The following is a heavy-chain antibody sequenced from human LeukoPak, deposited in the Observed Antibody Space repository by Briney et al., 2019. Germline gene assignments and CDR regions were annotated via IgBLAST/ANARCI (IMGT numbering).Heavy chain of an antibody. J-gene: IGHJ3*02. CDR2: IYASGST. Sequence: SETLSLTCTVSGGSISNLNYYWSWIRQPAGKGLEWIGRIYASGSTNYNPSLKSRVTISADTSKNQFSLKLTSVTAADTAVYYCARPSTYYYDSSGHGAFDI. CDR3: ARPSTYYYDSSGHGAFDI. D-gene: IGHD3-22*01. CDR1: GGSISNLNYY. V-gene: IGHV4-61*02.